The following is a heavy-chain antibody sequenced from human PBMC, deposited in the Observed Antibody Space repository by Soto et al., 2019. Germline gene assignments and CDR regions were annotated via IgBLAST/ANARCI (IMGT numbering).Heavy chain of an antibody. D-gene: IGHD3-9*01. V-gene: IGHV3-33*01. CDR2: IWYDGSNK. CDR1: GFTFSSYG. J-gene: IGHJ4*02. CDR3: ARGYYDILTGYYIDY. Sequence: VQLVESGGGVVQPGRSLRLSCAASGFTFSSYGMHWVRQAPGKGLEWVAVIWYDGSNKYYADSVKGRFTISRDNSKNTLYLQMNSLRAEDTAVYYRARGYYDILTGYYIDYWGQGTLVTFSS.